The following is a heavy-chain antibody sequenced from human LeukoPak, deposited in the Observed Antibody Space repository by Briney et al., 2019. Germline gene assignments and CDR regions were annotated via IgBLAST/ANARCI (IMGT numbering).Heavy chain of an antibody. Sequence: PSETLSLTCTVSGGSISTSSYYWGWVRQPPGKGLEWIGNIFYSGSTYYSPSLKSRVTISVDTSKNQFSLKLSSVTAADTAVYYCARVIPGWGNWFDPWGQGTLVTVSS. J-gene: IGHJ5*02. CDR2: IFYSGST. D-gene: IGHD6-19*01. CDR3: ARVIPGWGNWFDP. CDR1: GGSISTSSYY. V-gene: IGHV4-39*07.